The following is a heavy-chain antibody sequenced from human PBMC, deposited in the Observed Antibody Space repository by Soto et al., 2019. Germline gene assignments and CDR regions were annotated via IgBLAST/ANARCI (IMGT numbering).Heavy chain of an antibody. V-gene: IGHV3-21*01. CDR3: TRDEGGSYDSWFHP. CDR2: IRSGAAYI. CDR1: VFSQDS. J-gene: IGHJ5*02. D-gene: IGHD1-26*01. Sequence: TGGSLRLCWNFVFSQDSMNWVRQVLGKGLEWVASIRSGAAYIKYADSVQGRFTTSRDNAKSSVSLHMSSPRVEATAVYFCTRDEGGSYDSWFHPWGQGTQVTGSS.